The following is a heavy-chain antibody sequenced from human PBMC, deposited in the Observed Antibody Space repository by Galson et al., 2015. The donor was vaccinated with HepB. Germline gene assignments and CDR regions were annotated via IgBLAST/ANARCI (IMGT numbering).Heavy chain of an antibody. J-gene: IGHJ3*02. V-gene: IGHV1-18*01. CDR2: ISGYNGRA. CDR1: GYSFNNYA. D-gene: IGHD6-13*01. CDR3: ARDLAAETTDAFDS. Sequence: SVKVSCKASGYSFNNYAITWVRQAPGQGLQWMGWISGYNGRAMYAQEFQDRVTLTIDTSTTTASMEVNRLTSDDTAMYYCARDLAAETTDAFDSWGQGTMVTVSS.